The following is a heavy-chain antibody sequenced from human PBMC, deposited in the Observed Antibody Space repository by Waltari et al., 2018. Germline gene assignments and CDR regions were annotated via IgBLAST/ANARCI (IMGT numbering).Heavy chain of an antibody. CDR1: GFVFTDYA. V-gene: IGHV3-23*01. CDR3: AKDLYTTFGAVDS. J-gene: IGHJ4*02. D-gene: IGHD3-3*01. CDR2: ITNSGGRT. Sequence: EVQLLQSGGGLVQPGGSLKLSGAASGFVFTDYAMRWVRQAPGKGLEWVSCITNSGGRTFYAESVRGRFTISRDSSYNMVYLQMNSLRGEDTAVYYCAKDLYTTFGAVDSWGQGSLVSVSS.